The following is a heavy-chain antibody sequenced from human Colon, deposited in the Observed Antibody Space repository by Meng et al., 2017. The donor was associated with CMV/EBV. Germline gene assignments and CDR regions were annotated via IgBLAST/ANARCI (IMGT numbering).Heavy chain of an antibody. D-gene: IGHD3-16*01. CDR3: ARDDPGDPLDF. J-gene: IGHJ4*02. CDR2: IRGHNGDT. V-gene: IGHV1-18*01. CDR1: GYTFRSYA. Sequence: QIQLVQSAPEVKKPGASAKVSCRASGYTFRSYAISWVRQAPGQGLEWMGYIRGHNGDTSYAQKDQGRLTLTTDAARNTAYMELTSLTYDDTAVYYCARDDPGDPLDFWGQGTLVTVSS.